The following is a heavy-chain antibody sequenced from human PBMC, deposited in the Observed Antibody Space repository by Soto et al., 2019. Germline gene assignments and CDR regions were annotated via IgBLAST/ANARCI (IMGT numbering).Heavy chain of an antibody. CDR3: AKEGRYSSSRGYFDY. CDR2: ISGSGGST. D-gene: IGHD6-13*01. Sequence: EVQLLESGGGLVQPGGSLRLSCAASGFTFSSYGMSWVRQAPGKGLEWVSGISGSGGSTYYADSVKGRFTISRDNRKNTLYLQMNSLRAEYTAVYYCAKEGRYSSSRGYFDYWGQGTLVTVSS. V-gene: IGHV3-23*01. CDR1: GFTFSSYG. J-gene: IGHJ4*02.